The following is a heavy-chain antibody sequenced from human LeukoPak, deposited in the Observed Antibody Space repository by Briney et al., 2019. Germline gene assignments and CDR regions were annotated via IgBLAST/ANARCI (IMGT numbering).Heavy chain of an antibody. J-gene: IGHJ4*02. V-gene: IGHV4-4*07. CDR1: GGSISSYH. Sequence: SETLSLTCTVSGGSISSYHWNWIRQPAGKGLEWIGRIYTGGGTNYNPSLKSRVTMSVDTSKNQFSLKLSSVTAADTAVYYCAREYCSGGSCYSGFEYWGQGTLVTVSS. D-gene: IGHD2-15*01. CDR3: AREYCSGGSCYSGFEY. CDR2: IYTGGGT.